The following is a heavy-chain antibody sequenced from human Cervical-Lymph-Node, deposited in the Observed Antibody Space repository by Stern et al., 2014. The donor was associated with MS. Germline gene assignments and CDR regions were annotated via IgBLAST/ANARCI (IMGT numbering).Heavy chain of an antibody. D-gene: IGHD1-26*01. Sequence: QVQLGQSGPGLVKPSQTLSLTCAISGDSVSSNSAAWNWIRQSPSRGLEWLGRTYYRSKWDNDYAVSVKSRITINPDTSKNQFSLQLNSVTPEDTAVYYCARVGTVGADYYYYGMDVWGQGTTVTVSS. CDR3: ARVGTVGADYYYYGMDV. CDR2: TYYRSKWDN. J-gene: IGHJ6*02. V-gene: IGHV6-1*01. CDR1: GDSVSSNSAA.